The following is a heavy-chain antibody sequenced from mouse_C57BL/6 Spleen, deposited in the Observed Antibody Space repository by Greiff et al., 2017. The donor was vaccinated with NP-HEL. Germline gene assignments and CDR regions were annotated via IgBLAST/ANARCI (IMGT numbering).Heavy chain of an antibody. J-gene: IGHJ3*01. V-gene: IGHV6-3*01. CDR1: GFTFSNYW. Sequence: EVMLVESGGGLVQPGGSMKLSCVASGFTFSNYWMNWVRQSPEKGLEWVAQIRLKSDNYATHYAESVKGRFTISRDDSKSSVYLQMNNLRAEDTGIYYCTGPYYYGNPWFAYWGQGTLVTVSA. CDR3: TGPYYYGNPWFAY. CDR2: IRLKSDNYAT. D-gene: IGHD1-1*01.